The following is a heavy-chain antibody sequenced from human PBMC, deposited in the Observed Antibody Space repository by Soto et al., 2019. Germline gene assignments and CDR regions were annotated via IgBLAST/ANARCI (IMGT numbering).Heavy chain of an antibody. J-gene: IGHJ5*02. CDR1: VGTFSGHA. V-gene: IGHV1-69*13. CDR3: AKAIVAPTRTGWFDH. CDR2: IIPIFGTA. D-gene: IGHD3-22*01. Sequence: SVKGSWKASVGTFSGHAMHWVRQAPGQGLEWMGGIIPIFGTANNAQKFQGRVTITADESTSTAYMELSSLRFTGTAVYHCAKAIVAPTRTGWFDHWGQGTRVTVSS.